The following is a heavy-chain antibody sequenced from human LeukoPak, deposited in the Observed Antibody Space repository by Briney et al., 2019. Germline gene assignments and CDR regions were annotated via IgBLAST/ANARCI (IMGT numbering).Heavy chain of an antibody. CDR2: INPNSGVT. CDR3: TRDPSSSHWYFHP. V-gene: IGHV1-2*02. Sequence: ASVKVSCKASGYTFTDYYLHWVRQAPGQGLEWMGWINPNSGVTKYAQNFQGRVTLTRDTSSRTAYMELNRLRSDDTAVYYCTRDPSSSHWYFHPWGRGTLVTVSS. J-gene: IGHJ2*01. CDR1: GYTFTDYY.